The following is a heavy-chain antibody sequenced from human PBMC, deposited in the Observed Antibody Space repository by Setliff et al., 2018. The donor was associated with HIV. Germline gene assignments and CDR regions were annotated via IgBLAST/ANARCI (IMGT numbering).Heavy chain of an antibody. V-gene: IGHV4-31*03. CDR3: ARGGRKDRADY. Sequence: SCTVSGHSITSGRYFWSWIRQRPGKGLEWLGYPYSTGSTYYNPSLTSRVSISLDTSKNQFSLNLSSVTVADSAVFYCARGGRKDRADYWGQGTQVTVSS. CDR1: GHSITSGRYF. CDR2: PYSTGST. J-gene: IGHJ4*02.